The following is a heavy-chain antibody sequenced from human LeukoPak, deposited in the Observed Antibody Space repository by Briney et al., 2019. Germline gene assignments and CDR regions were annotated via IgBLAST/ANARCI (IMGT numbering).Heavy chain of an antibody. CDR2: ISGSGGST. CDR3: AKGPGFAVVTYYFDY. Sequence: GGSLRLSCAASGFTFSSYAMSWVRQAPGKGLEWVSAISGSGGSTYYADSVKGRFTISRDNSKNTLYLQMNSLRAEDTAVYYCAKGPGFAVVTYYFDYWGQGTLVTVSS. V-gene: IGHV3-23*01. CDR1: GFTFSSYA. D-gene: IGHD4-23*01. J-gene: IGHJ4*02.